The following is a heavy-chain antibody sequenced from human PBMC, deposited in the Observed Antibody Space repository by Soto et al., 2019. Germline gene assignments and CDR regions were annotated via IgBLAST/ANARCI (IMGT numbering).Heavy chain of an antibody. CDR2: ISAYNGNT. Sequence: QVQLVQSGAEVKKPGASVKVSCKASGYTFTSYGISWVRQAPGQGLEWTGWISAYNGNTNYAQKLQGRVTMTTDTATRTAYVELRSRSSDDTAVYYCARGYCISTSCPENYYYYYGMDVWGQGTTVTVSS. CDR3: ARGYCISTSCPENYYYYYGMDV. D-gene: IGHD2-2*01. CDR1: GYTFTSYG. V-gene: IGHV1-18*01. J-gene: IGHJ6*02.